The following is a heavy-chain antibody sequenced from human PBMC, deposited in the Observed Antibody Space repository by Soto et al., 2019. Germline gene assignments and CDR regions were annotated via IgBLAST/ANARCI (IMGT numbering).Heavy chain of an antibody. CDR3: AREDILGARSFDY. Sequence: PGGSLRLSCAASGFTFSSYSVNWVRQAPGKGLECVSYISSGSKTIFYADSVKGRSTVSRDNAKNSQYLQMNSLRDEDTAVYYCAREDILGARSFDYWGQVTLVTVSS. D-gene: IGHD1-26*01. CDR2: ISSGSKTI. CDR1: GFTFSSYS. V-gene: IGHV3-48*02. J-gene: IGHJ4*02.